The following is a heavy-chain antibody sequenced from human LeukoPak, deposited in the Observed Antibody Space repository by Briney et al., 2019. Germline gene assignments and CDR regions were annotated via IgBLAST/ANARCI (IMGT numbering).Heavy chain of an antibody. D-gene: IGHD1-26*01. CDR2: ISPGGGTT. V-gene: IGHV3-23*01. Sequence: GGSLRLSCGVSGFAFGSEAMNWVRQSPARGLEWVASISPGGGTTYYADSVKGRFTISRDNSNNTLYVEMTSLRAEDTAVYYCAREGVGATTPVLYYFDYWGQGTLVTVSS. CDR1: GFAFGSEA. CDR3: AREGVGATTPVLYYFDY. J-gene: IGHJ4*02.